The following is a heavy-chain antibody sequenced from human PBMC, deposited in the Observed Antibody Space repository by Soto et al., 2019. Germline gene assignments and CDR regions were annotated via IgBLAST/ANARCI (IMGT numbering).Heavy chain of an antibody. J-gene: IGHJ6*02. CDR2: IIPIFATA. CDR1: GGNFSSYA. Sequence: SLHVSCNASGGNFSSYAISWVRQAPGQGLEWMGGIIPIFATANYAHKFQGRVTITADEYTSTAYMELSSLRSEDTAVTYGARVEWCSSTSCYLTDHYYYGIGVWGQGTTVTVSS. CDR3: ARVEWCSSTSCYLTDHYYYGIGV. D-gene: IGHD2-2*01. V-gene: IGHV1-69*13.